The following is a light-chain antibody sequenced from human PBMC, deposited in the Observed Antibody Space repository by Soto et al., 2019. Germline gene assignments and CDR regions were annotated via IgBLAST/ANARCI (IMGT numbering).Light chain of an antibody. J-gene: IGKJ1*01. CDR1: QSVSSSY. CDR3: QQYGRSPPSWT. CDR2: GAS. V-gene: IGKV3-20*01. Sequence: ETVLTQSPGTLSLSPGERATLSCRASQSVSSSYLAWYQQKPGQAPRLLIYGASSRATGIPDRFSGSGSGTEFTLPISRLEPEDFAVYYCQQYGRSPPSWTFGQGTKVEIK.